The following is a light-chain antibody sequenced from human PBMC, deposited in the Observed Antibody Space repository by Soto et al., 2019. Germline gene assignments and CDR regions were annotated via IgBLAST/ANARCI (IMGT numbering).Light chain of an antibody. Sequence: EIVMTQSPLSLPVTPGEPASISCKSSQSLLHSNGYNFLDWYLQKPGQSPRLLIYLGSNRASGVPDMFSGSGSGTDFTLKISRVEAEDVGVYYCMQALQTPRTFGQGTKVELK. CDR1: QSLLHSNGYNF. J-gene: IGKJ1*01. CDR2: LGS. V-gene: IGKV2-28*01. CDR3: MQALQTPRT.